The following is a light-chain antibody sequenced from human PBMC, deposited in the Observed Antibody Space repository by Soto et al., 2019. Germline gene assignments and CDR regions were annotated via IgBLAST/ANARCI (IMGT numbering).Light chain of an antibody. CDR2: ENN. Sequence: QSVLTQPPSVSEAPGQRVTISCTGSSSNIGGGYEAPWYQQVPGTAPKLLIYENNTRPSGVPDRFSGSKSGTSSSLSVTGLQAADEAEYYCQSYDSSLSGYVFGTGTKLTVL. J-gene: IGLJ1*01. V-gene: IGLV1-40*01. CDR1: SSNIGGGYE. CDR3: QSYDSSLSGYV.